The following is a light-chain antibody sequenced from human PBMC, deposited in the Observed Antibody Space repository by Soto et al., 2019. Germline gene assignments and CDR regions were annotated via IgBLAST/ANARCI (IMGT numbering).Light chain of an antibody. CDR3: SSYTNSDTYV. CDR2: DVN. V-gene: IGLV2-14*03. J-gene: IGLJ1*01. CDR1: SSDIGHDNY. Sequence: QSALTQPASVSGSPGQSIAISCTGSSSDIGHDNYVSWYQQHPGKAPKLMIYDVNDRPSGVSNRFSGSKSGNTASLTISGLQAEDEADYYCSSYTNSDTYVFGTGTKLTVL.